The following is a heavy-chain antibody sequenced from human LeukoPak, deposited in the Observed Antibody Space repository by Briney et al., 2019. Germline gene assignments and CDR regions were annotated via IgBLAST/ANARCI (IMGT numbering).Heavy chain of an antibody. CDR1: GGSISSGDYY. CDR3: AREGSSLSLAPNWYYFDY. V-gene: IGHV4-30-4*08. J-gene: IGHJ4*02. Sequence: SETLSLTXTVSGGSISSGDYYWSWIRQPPGKGLEWIGYIYYSGSTYYNPSLKSRVTISVDTSKNQFSLKLSSVTAADTAVYYCAREGSSLSLAPNWYYFDYWGQGTLVTVSS. D-gene: IGHD1-1*01. CDR2: IYYSGST.